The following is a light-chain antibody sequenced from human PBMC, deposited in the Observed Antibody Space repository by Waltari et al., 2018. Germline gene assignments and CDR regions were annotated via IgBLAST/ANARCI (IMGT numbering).Light chain of an antibody. CDR2: GAS. V-gene: IGKV3-20*01. CDR3: QHYLRLPVT. CDR1: QSVSRA. Sequence: EIVLMQSPGTLSLSLGERATVSCRASQSVSRALAWYQQKPGQAPRLLIYGASTRATGIPYRFSGSGSGTDFSLTISRLEPDDFAVYYCQHYLRLPVTFGQGTTVEI. J-gene: IGKJ1*01.